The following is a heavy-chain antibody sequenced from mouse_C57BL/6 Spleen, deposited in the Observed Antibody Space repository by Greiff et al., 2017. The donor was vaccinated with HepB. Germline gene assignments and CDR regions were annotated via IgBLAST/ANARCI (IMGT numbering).Heavy chain of an antibody. V-gene: IGHV5-4*01. D-gene: IGHD1-1*01. CDR1: GFTFSSYA. CDR2: ISDGGSYT. J-gene: IGHJ4*01. CDR3: ARDLHEEGYYGSSYDYAMDY. Sequence: EVKLVESGGGLVKPGGSLKLSCAASGFTFSSYAMSWVRQTPEKRLEWVATISDGGSYTYYPDNVKGRFTISRDNAKNNLYLQMSHLKSEDTAMYYCARDLHEEGYYGSSYDYAMDYWGQGTSVTVSS.